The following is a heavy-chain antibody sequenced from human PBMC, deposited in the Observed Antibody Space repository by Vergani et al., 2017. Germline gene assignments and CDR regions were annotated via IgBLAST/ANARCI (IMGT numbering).Heavy chain of an antibody. CDR1: GFTFNSYA. D-gene: IGHD2-2*01. CDR2: INNNGGST. J-gene: IGHJ3*01. Sequence: QLLESGGGLIQPGGSLRLSCAASGFTFNSYAMTWVRQAPGKGLEWVSGINNNGGSTYYADSVKGRFTISRGNSKNTLYLQMTDLRAEDTATYYCAKVCGSTSCPYGGGAFDVWGHGTMVTVSS. CDR3: AKVCGSTSCPYGGGAFDV. V-gene: IGHV3-23*01.